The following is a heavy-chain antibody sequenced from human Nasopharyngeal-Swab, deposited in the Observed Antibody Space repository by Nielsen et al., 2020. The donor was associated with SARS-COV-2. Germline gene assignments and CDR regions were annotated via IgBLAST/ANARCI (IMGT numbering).Heavy chain of an antibody. CDR1: GGSFSDYY. V-gene: IGHV4-34*01. J-gene: IGHJ4*02. Sequence: ETLSLPCAVYGGSFSDYYWSWIRQPPGKGLEWIGEINHSGSTNYNPSLKSRVTISVDTSKNQFSLKLSSVTAADTAVYYCARGFDYWGQGTLVTVSS. CDR3: ARGFDY. CDR2: INHSGST.